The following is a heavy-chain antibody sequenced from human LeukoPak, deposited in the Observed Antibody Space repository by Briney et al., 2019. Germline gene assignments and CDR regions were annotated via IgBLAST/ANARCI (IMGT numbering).Heavy chain of an antibody. CDR1: GFTFSSYG. CDR2: ISYDGSNK. V-gene: IGHV3-30*18. Sequence: PGRSLRLSCAASGFTFSSYGMHWVRQAPGKGLEWVAVISYDGSNKYYADSVKGRFTISRDNSKNTLYLQMNSLRAEDTAVYYCAKDRVGDVWGKGTTVTVSS. CDR3: AKDRVGDV. D-gene: IGHD3-10*01. J-gene: IGHJ6*04.